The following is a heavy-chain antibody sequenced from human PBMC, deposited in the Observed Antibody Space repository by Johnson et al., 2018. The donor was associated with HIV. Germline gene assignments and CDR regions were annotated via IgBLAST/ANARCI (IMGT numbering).Heavy chain of an antibody. D-gene: IGHD3-10*01. CDR2: VSGSGGST. J-gene: IGHJ3*02. Sequence: VQLLESGGGLVQPGGSLRLSCAASGFTFSSYAMSWVRQAPGKGLEWVSAVSGSGGSTYYAASVKGRFTISRDNSKNTMYLQMNSLSAEDTAVYYCAKDVRRVTRSNYFVSFDIWGQGTMVTVSS. V-gene: IGHV3-23*01. CDR3: AKDVRRVTRSNYFVSFDI. CDR1: GFTFSSYA.